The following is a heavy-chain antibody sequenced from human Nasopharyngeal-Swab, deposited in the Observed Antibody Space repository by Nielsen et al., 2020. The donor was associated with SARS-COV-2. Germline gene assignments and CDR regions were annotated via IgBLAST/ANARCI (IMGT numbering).Heavy chain of an antibody. CDR1: GLTFDDYA. CDR3: ASLSGSSSAYYYYMDV. J-gene: IGHJ6*03. V-gene: IGHV3-9*01. CDR2: ISWNSGSI. Sequence: SLQISCAASGLTFDDYAMHWVRQAPGTGLEWVSGISWNSGSIGYADSVKGRFTISRDNAKNSLYLQMNSLRAEDTALYYCASLSGSSSAYYYYMDVWGKGTTVTVSS. D-gene: IGHD6-6*01.